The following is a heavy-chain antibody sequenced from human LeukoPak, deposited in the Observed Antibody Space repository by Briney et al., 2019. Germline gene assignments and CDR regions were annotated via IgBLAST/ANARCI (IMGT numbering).Heavy chain of an antibody. D-gene: IGHD4-17*01. V-gene: IGHV3-53*01. CDR2: IYSGGST. Sequence: GGSLRLSCAASGFTVSSNYMSWVRQAPEKGLEWVSVIYSGGSTYYADSVKGRFTISRDNSKNTLYLQMNSLRAEDTAVYYCARDPYGYYYMDVWGKGTTVTVSS. CDR3: ARDPYGYYYMDV. J-gene: IGHJ6*03. CDR1: GFTVSSNY.